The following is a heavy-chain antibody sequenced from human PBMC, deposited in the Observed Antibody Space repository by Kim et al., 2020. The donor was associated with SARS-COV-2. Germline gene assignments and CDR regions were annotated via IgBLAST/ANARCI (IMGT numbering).Heavy chain of an antibody. CDR2: IYHSGST. Sequence: SETLSLTCAVSGGSISSGGYSWSWIRQPPGKGLEWIGYIYHSGSTYYNPSLKSRVPISVDRSKNQFSLKLSSVTAADTAVYYCARISLRLAFDYWGQGTLVTVSS. CDR3: ARISLRLAFDY. CDR1: GGSISSGGYS. J-gene: IGHJ4*02. D-gene: IGHD4-17*01. V-gene: IGHV4-30-2*01.